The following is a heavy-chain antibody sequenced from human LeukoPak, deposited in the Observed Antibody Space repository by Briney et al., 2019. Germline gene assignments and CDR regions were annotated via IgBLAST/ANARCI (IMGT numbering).Heavy chain of an antibody. J-gene: IGHJ4*02. Sequence: GESLKISCKGSGYRFSGYWIGWVRQRPGKGLEWMGTIYPGDSDNRYSPSFQGQVTISADTSMTAAYLQWSSLKASDTAIYYCARRNRAEGSIDYWGQGTLVTVSS. CDR3: ARRNRAEGSIDY. D-gene: IGHD3-10*01. CDR1: GYRFSGYW. CDR2: IYPGDSDN. V-gene: IGHV5-51*01.